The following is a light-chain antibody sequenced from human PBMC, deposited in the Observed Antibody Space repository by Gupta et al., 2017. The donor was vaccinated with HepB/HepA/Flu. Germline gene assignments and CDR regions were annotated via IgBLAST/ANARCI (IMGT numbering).Light chain of an antibody. J-gene: IGLJ2*01. CDR1: SSDVGGYNY. CDR3: CSYAGSDTLV. Sequence: SALTQPRSVSGSPGQSVTISCTGTSSDVGGYNYVSWYQQHPGKAPKLMIYDVSKRPSGVPDRFSVSKSGNTASLTISELQAEDEADYYCCSYAGSDTLVFGGGTKLTVL. V-gene: IGLV2-11*01. CDR2: DVS.